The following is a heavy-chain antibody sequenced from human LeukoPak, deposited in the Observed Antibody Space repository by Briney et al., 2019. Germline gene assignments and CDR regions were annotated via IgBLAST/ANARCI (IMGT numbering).Heavy chain of an antibody. D-gene: IGHD3-10*01. V-gene: IGHV3-48*04. Sequence: GGSLRLSCAASGFTFSSYSMNWVRQAPGKGLEWVSYISSSGSTIYYADSVKGRFTISRDNAKNSLYLQMNSLRAEDTAVYYCASEGYYGSGSHYSFDYWGQGTLVTVSS. CDR3: ASEGYYGSGSHYSFDY. CDR2: ISSSGSTI. J-gene: IGHJ4*02. CDR1: GFTFSSYS.